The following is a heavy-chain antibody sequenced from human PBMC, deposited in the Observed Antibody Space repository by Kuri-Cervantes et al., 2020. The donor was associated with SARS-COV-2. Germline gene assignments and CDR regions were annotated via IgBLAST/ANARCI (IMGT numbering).Heavy chain of an antibody. D-gene: IGHD6-6*01. CDR1: GYTFTGYY. V-gene: IGHV1-2*02. CDR2: INPNSGGT. Sequence: ASVKVSCKASGYTFTGYYMHWVRQAPGQGLEWMGWINPNSGGTNYAQKFQGRVTMTRDTSISTAYMELSRLRSDDTAVYYFARDDTTSIAAFDIWGQGTMVTVSS. CDR3: ARDDTTSIAAFDI. J-gene: IGHJ3*02.